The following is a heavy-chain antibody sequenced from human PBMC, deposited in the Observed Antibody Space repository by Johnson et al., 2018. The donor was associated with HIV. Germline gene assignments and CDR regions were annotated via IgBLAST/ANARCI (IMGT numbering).Heavy chain of an antibody. CDR3: ARDHSSGPDAFDI. CDR1: GFTFSRYA. V-gene: IGHV3-30-3*01. Sequence: VQLVESGGGVVQPGRSLRLSCAASGFTFSRYAMHWVRQAPGKGLEWVAVISFDGSNKYYADSVKGRFTISRDNSKNTLYLQMNSLRAEDTAVFYCARDHSSGPDAFDIWGQGTMVTVSS. CDR2: ISFDGSNK. J-gene: IGHJ3*02. D-gene: IGHD6-19*01.